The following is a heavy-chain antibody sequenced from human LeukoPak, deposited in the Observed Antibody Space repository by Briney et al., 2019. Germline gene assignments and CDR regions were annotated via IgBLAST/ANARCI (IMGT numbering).Heavy chain of an antibody. CDR3: ARGPSGGLPYYFDY. CDR2: IIPIPGIA. V-gene: IGHV1-69*02. Sequence: GSSVKVSCKASGGTFSSYTISWVRQAPGQGLEWTGRIIPIPGIANYAQKFQGRVTITADKSTSTAYMELSSLRSEDTAVYYCARGPSGGLPYYFDYWGQGTLVTVSS. CDR1: GGTFSSYT. J-gene: IGHJ4*02.